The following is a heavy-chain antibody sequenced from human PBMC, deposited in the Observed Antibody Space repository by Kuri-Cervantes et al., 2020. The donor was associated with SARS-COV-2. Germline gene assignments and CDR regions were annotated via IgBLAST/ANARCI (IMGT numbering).Heavy chain of an antibody. V-gene: IGHV4-34*01. J-gene: IGHJ4*02. CDR1: VGFFSGYY. Sequence: GSLRLLCAVYVGFFSGYYWTWMRQPPGKGLECIGEINHSGSTNYNPSLKSRVTISVDKSKNQFSLKLRSVNAADTAVYYCARESFKVGATPSYYFDYWGQGTLVTVSS. CDR2: INHSGST. D-gene: IGHD1-26*01. CDR3: ARESFKVGATPSYYFDY.